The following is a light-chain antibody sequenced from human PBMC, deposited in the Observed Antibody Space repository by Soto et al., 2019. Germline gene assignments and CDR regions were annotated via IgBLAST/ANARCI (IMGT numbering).Light chain of an antibody. CDR3: QRSYSAAVT. CDR1: QSISSY. V-gene: IGKV1-39*01. Sequence: ASQSISSYLNWYQQKPGKAPKLLIYAASSLQSGVPSRFSGSGSGTDFTLTISSLQPEDFATYYCQRSYSAAVTFGGGTKVDIK. CDR2: AAS. J-gene: IGKJ4*01.